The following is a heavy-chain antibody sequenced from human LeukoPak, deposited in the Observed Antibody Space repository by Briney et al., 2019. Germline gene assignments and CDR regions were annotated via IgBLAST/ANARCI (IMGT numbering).Heavy chain of an antibody. CDR2: ISSASSII. V-gene: IGHV3-48*04. CDR1: SGYS. J-gene: IGHJ6*03. Sequence: GGSLRLSCTASSGYSMNWVRQAPGKGLEWVAYISSASSIIYYADSVEGRFTISRDNAQNSLNLQMNSLRAEDTAVYYCAREGVGYGYFGYMDVWGKGTTVTVSS. D-gene: IGHD5-18*01. CDR3: AREGVGYGYFGYMDV.